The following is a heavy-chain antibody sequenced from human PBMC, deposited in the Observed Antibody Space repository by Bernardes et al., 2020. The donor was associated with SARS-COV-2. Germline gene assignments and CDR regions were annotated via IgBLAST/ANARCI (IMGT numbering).Heavy chain of an antibody. CDR2: IYYSGST. D-gene: IGHD3-10*01. CDR3: ARVKPQLDGMDV. J-gene: IGHJ6*02. V-gene: IGHV4-59*01. Sequence: SETLSLTCTVSGGSISSYYWSWIRQPPGKGLEWIGYIYYSGSTNYNPSLKSRVTISVDTSKNQFSLKLSSVTAVDTAVYYCARVKPQLDGMDVWGQGTTVTVSS. CDR1: GGSISSYY.